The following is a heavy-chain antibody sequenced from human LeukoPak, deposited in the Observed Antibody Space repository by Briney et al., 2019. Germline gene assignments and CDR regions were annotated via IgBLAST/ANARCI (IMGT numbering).Heavy chain of an antibody. CDR2: INTSGGST. Sequence: ASVTVSCKASGYTFTSYYMHWVRQAPGQGLEWMGIINTSGGSTSYAQKFQGRVTMTRDTSTSTVYMELSSLRSEDTAVYYCARVVTRDPELIDAFDIWGQGTMVTVSS. CDR3: ARVVTRDPELIDAFDI. D-gene: IGHD1-26*01. J-gene: IGHJ3*02. V-gene: IGHV1-46*01. CDR1: GYTFTSYY.